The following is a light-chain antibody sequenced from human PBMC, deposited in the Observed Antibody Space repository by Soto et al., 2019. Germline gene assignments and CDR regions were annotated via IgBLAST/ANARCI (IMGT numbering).Light chain of an antibody. CDR2: EVS. Sequence: QSALTQPPSVSGSPGQSVTISCTGTSSDVGSYNRVSWYQQPPGTAPTLMIYEVSNRPSGVPDRFSGSKSGNTSSLTISGRQAEDEADYYSSSYTTSTSFILFGGGTQLTVL. CDR1: SSDVGSYNR. J-gene: IGLJ2*01. CDR3: SSYTTSTSFIL. V-gene: IGLV2-18*02.